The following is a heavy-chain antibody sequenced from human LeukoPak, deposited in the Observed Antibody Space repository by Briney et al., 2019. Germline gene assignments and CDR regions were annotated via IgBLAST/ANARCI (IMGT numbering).Heavy chain of an antibody. Sequence: ASVKVSCRASGGXFSSYAMSWVRQAPGQGLEWMGGIIPIFGTANYAQKFQGRVTITADESTSTAYMELSSLRSEDTAVYYCARDRYGGYADYWGQGTLVTVSS. CDR2: IIPIFGTA. V-gene: IGHV1-69*13. CDR3: ARDRYGGYADY. J-gene: IGHJ4*02. CDR1: GGXFSSYA. D-gene: IGHD5-12*01.